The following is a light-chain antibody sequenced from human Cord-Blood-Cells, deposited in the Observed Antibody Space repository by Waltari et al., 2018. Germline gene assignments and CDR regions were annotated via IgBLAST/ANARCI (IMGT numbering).Light chain of an antibody. Sequence: NFMLTQPHSVSESPGKTVTIPFTRSSGSIASNYVQWYQQRPGSSPTTVIYEDNQRPSGGAVRFSGSIDSSSNSAPLTISGLKTEDEADYFCQTYDSGDVVFCGGTKLTVL. J-gene: IGLJ2*01. CDR2: EDN. CDR1: SGSIASNY. CDR3: QTYDSGDVV. V-gene: IGLV6-57*01.